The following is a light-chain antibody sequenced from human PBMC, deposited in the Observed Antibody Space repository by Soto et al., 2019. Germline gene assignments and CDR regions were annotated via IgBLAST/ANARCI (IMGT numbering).Light chain of an antibody. J-gene: IGKJ1*01. CDR1: QSISSY. Sequence: DTQMTQSPSPLSASVGDRVTITCRASQSISSYLNWYQQKPGKAPKLLIYAASSLQSGVPSRFSGSGSGTDFTLTISSLQPEDFATYYCQQSYSTPPTFGQGTKV. CDR2: AAS. V-gene: IGKV1-39*01. CDR3: QQSYSTPPT.